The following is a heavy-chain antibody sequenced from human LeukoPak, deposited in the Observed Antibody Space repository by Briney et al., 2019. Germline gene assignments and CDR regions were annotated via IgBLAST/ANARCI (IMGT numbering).Heavy chain of an antibody. D-gene: IGHD6-13*01. V-gene: IGHV4-59*01. Sequence: SETLSLTCTVSGGSISSYYWSWIRQPPGKGLEWIGYIYNSGSTNYNPSLKSRVTISVDTSKNQFSLKLNSVTAADTAVYYCARGGLYSSSWYYFNSWGQGTLVTVSS. CDR2: IYNSGST. J-gene: IGHJ4*02. CDR1: GGSISSYY. CDR3: ARGGLYSSSWYYFNS.